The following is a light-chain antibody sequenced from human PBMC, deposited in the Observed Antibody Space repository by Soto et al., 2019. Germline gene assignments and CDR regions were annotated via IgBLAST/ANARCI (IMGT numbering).Light chain of an antibody. J-gene: IGLJ1*01. Sequence: QSALTQPASVSGSPGQSITISCTGTSSDVGGYNYVSWYQQHPGKAPKVMIYEVSNRPSGVSNRFSGSKSGNTASLTISGLQAEDEADYYCSSYVRSNTYVFGAGTKVTVL. CDR1: SSDVGGYNY. CDR2: EVS. V-gene: IGLV2-14*01. CDR3: SSYVRSNTYV.